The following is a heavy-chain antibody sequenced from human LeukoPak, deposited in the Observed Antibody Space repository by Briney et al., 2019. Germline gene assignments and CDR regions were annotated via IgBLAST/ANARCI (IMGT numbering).Heavy chain of an antibody. Sequence: GGSLRLSCAASGFTFSSYAMSWVRQAPGKGLEWVSAISGSGGSTYYADSVKGRFTISRDNSKNTLYLQMNSLRAEDTAVYYCAKDRVIDQIGYCYGMDVWGQGTTVTVSS. D-gene: IGHD2-21*01. CDR1: GFTFSSYA. V-gene: IGHV3-23*01. CDR2: ISGSGGST. CDR3: AKDRVIDQIGYCYGMDV. J-gene: IGHJ6*02.